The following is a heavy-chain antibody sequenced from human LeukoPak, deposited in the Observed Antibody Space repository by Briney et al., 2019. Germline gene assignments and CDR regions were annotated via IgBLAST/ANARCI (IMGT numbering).Heavy chain of an antibody. CDR2: INPNSGGT. CDR3: PRDRVEIQLWLNY. J-gene: IGHJ4*02. V-gene: IGHV1-2*02. D-gene: IGHD5-18*01. CDR1: GYTFTGYY. Sequence: GGSVKVSCKASGYTFTGYYMHWVRQAPGQGLEGMGWINPNSGGTNYAQKFQGRVTMTRDTSISTAYMELSRLRPDATAVYSCPRDRVEIQLWLNYCGQGTLVTVSS.